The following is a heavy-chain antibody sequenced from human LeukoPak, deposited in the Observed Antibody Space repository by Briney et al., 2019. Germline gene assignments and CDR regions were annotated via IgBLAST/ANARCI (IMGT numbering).Heavy chain of an antibody. CDR1: GYTFTGYY. J-gene: IGHJ4*02. CDR3: ARDYGDYGDYFDY. CDR2: INPNSGGT. V-gene: IGHV1-2*06. D-gene: IGHD4-17*01. Sequence: ASVKVSCEASGYTFTGYYMHWVRQAPGQGLEWMGRINPNSGGTNYAQKFQGRVTMTRDTSISTAYMELSRLRSDDTAVYYCARDYGDYGDYFDYWGQGTLVTVSS.